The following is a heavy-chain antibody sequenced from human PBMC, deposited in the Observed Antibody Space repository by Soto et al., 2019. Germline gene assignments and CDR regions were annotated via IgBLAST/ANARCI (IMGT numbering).Heavy chain of an antibody. CDR3: APLGRPAANRGGGFDP. V-gene: IGHV1-69*02. CDR2: IIPILGIA. D-gene: IGHD2-2*01. CDR1: GGTFSSYT. J-gene: IGHJ5*02. Sequence: QVQLVQSGAEVKKPGSSVKVSCKASGGTFSSYTISWVRQAPGQGLEWMGRIIPILGIANYAQKFQGRVTITADKSTSTAYMELSSLRSEDTAVYYCAPLGRPAANRGGGFDPWGQGTLVTVSS.